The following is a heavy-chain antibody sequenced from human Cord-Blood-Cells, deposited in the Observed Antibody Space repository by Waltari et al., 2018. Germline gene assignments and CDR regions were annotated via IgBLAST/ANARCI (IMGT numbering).Heavy chain of an antibody. CDR1: GGSISSSTDD. CDR2: IYYIGST. V-gene: IGHV4-39*01. CDR3: ARRMVTGSYYLAFDI. Sequence: QLQLQDSGPGLVKPPETLSLTCTVPGGSISSSTDDWGRIRAPPGKGLEWIGSIYYIGSTYYTPSLKSRITISVDTSKNQFSLKLSSVTAADTAVYYCARRMVTGSYYLAFDIWGQGTMVTVSS. D-gene: IGHD3-10*01. J-gene: IGHJ3*02.